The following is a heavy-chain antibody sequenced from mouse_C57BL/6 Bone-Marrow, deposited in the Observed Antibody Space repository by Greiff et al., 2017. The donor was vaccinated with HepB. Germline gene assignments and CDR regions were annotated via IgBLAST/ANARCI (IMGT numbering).Heavy chain of an antibody. CDR1: GYTFTEYT. V-gene: IGHV1-62-2*01. CDR2: CYPGSGSI. D-gene: IGHD3-2*02. J-gene: IGHJ4*01. CDR3: ARHPYSSGYGYAMDY. Sequence: LVESGAELVKPGASVKLSCKASGYTFTEYTIHWVKQRPGQGLEWIGWCYPGSGSIKYNEKFKDKATLTADKSSSTVYMELSRLTSEDSAVYFCARHPYSSGYGYAMDYWGQGTSVTVSS.